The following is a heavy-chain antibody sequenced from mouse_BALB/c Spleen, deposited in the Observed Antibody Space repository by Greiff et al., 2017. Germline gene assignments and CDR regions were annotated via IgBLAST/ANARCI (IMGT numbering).Heavy chain of an antibody. J-gene: IGHJ2*01. CDR2: INPSSGYT. Sequence: VQLQQSGAELARPGASVKMSCKASGYTFTSYTMHWVKQRPGQGLEWIGYINPSSGYTNYNQKFKDKATLTADKSSSTAYMQLSSLTSEDSAVYYCARSKFITTATDYWGQGTTLTVSS. D-gene: IGHD1-2*01. CDR1: GYTFTSYT. CDR3: ARSKFITTATDY. V-gene: IGHV1-4*01.